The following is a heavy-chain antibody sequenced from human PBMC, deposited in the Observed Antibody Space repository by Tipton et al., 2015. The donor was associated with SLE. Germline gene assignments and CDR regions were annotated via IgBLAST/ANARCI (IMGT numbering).Heavy chain of an antibody. V-gene: IGHV4-39*01. Sequence: LRLSCTASGGSISTSNNYWDWIRQPPGKGLEWIGSIYSSGSTYDNESLKSRVTISLDTSKNEVSLRLTSVTAADTAIYFCARHQGPYSTSWFGWFDPWGQGILVTVSS. CDR3: ARHQGPYSTSWFGWFDP. D-gene: IGHD2-2*01. J-gene: IGHJ5*02. CDR1: GGSISTSNNY. CDR2: IYSSGST.